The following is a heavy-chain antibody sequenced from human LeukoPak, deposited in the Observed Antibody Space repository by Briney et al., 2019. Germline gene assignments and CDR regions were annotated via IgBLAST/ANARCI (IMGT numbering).Heavy chain of an antibody. V-gene: IGHV3-30-3*01. CDR1: GFTFSSYA. CDR3: ARGGGYCSGGSCRDGEWLDY. CDR2: ISYDGSNK. Sequence: GRSLRLSCAASGFTFSSYAMHWVRQAPGKGLEWVAVISYDGSNKYYADSVKGRFTISRDNSKNTLCLQMNSLRAEDTAVYYCARGGGYCSGGSCRDGEWLDYWGQGTLVTVSS. D-gene: IGHD2-15*01. J-gene: IGHJ4*02.